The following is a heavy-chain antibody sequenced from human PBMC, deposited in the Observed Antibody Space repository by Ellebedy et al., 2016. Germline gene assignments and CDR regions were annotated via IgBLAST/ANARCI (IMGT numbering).Heavy chain of an antibody. CDR3: AREDLGYCSGGSCYTGALDY. CDR1: GYTFTGYY. Sequence: ASVKVSCKASGYTFTGYYMHWVRQAPGQGLEWMGWINPNSGGTNYAQKFQGRVTMTRDTSISTAYMELSRLRSDDTAVYYCAREDLGYCSGGSCYTGALDYWGQGTLVTVSS. CDR2: INPNSGGT. V-gene: IGHV1-2*02. J-gene: IGHJ4*02. D-gene: IGHD2-15*01.